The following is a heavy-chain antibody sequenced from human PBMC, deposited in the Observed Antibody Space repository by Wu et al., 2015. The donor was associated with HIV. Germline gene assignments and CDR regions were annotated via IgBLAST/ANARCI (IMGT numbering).Heavy chain of an antibody. CDR3: FMYIHWASGYFKDH. CDR2: INPNSDGFNYDT. V-gene: IGHV1-2*02. D-gene: IGHD5-12*01. J-gene: IGHJ4*02. Sequence: QAQLVQSGAEMKEPGASVKVSCKASGFTFIDYYFHWVRQAPGQGLEWMGWINPNSDGFNYDTKYRQKFQGRVTLTTDTSTGTAYMEMSQMTYDDTAMYYCFMYIHWASGYFKDHWGQGTQITVSS. CDR1: GFTFIDYY.